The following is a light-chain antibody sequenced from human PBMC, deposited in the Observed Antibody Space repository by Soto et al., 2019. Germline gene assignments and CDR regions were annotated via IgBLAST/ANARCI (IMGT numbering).Light chain of an antibody. CDR2: KAS. CDR3: QQYNSFPT. V-gene: IGKV1-5*03. J-gene: IGKJ1*01. CDR1: QSISSW. Sequence: DIQMTQSPSTLSASVGDRVTITCRASQSISSWLAWYQQKPGKAPKLLIYKASSLESGVPSRFSGSGSGTEFTLTISSLQPDDFATYYCQQYNSFPTFGYGTKVEIK.